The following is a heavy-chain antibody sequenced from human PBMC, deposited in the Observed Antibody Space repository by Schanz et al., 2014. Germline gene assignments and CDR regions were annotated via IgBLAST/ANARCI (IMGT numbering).Heavy chain of an antibody. J-gene: IGHJ4*02. V-gene: IGHV3-53*01. CDR2: IYSDGRT. CDR1: GFTVSSNY. Sequence: EVQLVESGGGLIQPGGSLRLSCVASGFTVSSNYMSWVRQAPGKGLEWVSVIYSDGRTYYGDSVKGRFTISRDNSKNTLYLQMNSLRAEDTAVYYCAKGQLLSYYFDYWGQGTLVTVSS. D-gene: IGHD2-21*01. CDR3: AKGQLLSYYFDY.